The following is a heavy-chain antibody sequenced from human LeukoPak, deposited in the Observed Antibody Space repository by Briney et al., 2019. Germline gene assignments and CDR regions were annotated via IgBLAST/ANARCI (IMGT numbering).Heavy chain of an antibody. CDR2: IYYTENT. CDR1: GGSVSLDY. CDR3: ARDSSSWMYLDY. V-gene: IGHV4-59*02. D-gene: IGHD6-13*01. Sequence: SETLSLTCTVSGGSVSLDYWSWIRQPPGKGLEWIGYIYYTENTNYNPSLKSRVTISIDTAKNQFSLKLNSVTAADTAVYYCARDSSSWMYLDYWGQGSLVTVSS. J-gene: IGHJ4*02.